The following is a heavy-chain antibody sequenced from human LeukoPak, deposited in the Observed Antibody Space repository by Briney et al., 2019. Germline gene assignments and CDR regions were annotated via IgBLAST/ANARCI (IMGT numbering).Heavy chain of an antibody. D-gene: IGHD6-13*01. V-gene: IGHV3-7*05. J-gene: IGHJ4*02. CDR3: ARSAAGASDY. CDR2: INQDGSEI. CDR1: GFTFRTYW. Sequence: PGGSLRLSCAASGFTFRTYWMKWARQAPGKGLEWVANINQDGSEIYYVDSVKGRFTISRDNAKNSLYLQLNTLRAEDTAVYYCARSAAGASDYWGQGTLVTVSS.